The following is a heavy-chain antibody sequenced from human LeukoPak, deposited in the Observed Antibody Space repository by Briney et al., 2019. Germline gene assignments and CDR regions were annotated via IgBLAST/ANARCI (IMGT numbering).Heavy chain of an antibody. CDR1: GDSISRYY. J-gene: IGHJ4*02. Sequence: SETLSLTCTVSGDSISRYYWSWIRQPPGKGLEWIGYISYSGSTSYNPSLQSRVTISVDTSKNQFSLKLSSVTAAETAVYYCARWDSGYDGNFDFWGQGTLVSVSS. V-gene: IGHV4-59*01. CDR3: ARWDSGYDGNFDF. D-gene: IGHD5-12*01. CDR2: ISYSGST.